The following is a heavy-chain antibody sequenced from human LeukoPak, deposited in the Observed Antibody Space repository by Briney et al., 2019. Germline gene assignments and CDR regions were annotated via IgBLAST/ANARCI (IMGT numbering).Heavy chain of an antibody. Sequence: GGSLRLSCAASGFTVSSNYMSWVRQAPGKGLEWVSVIYSGGSTYYADSVKGRFTISRDNSKNTLYLQMNSLRAEDTAVYYCARDRAMDGSGSRDAFDIWGQGTMVTVSS. J-gene: IGHJ3*02. CDR2: IYSGGST. CDR3: ARDRAMDGSGSRDAFDI. CDR1: GFTVSSNY. D-gene: IGHD3-10*01. V-gene: IGHV3-53*01.